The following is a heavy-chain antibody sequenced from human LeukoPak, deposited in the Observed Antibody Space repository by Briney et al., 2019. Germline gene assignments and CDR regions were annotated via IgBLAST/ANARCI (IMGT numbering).Heavy chain of an antibody. CDR1: GFTFSSYG. Sequence: HPGGSLRLSRAASGFTFSSYGMHWVRQAPGKGLEWVAVISYDGSNKYYADSVKGRFTISRDNSKNTLYLQMNSLRAEDTAVYYCANSGYYDSSGFDYCGQGTLVTVSS. CDR3: ANSGYYDSSGFDY. V-gene: IGHV3-30*18. CDR2: ISYDGSNK. J-gene: IGHJ4*02. D-gene: IGHD3-22*01.